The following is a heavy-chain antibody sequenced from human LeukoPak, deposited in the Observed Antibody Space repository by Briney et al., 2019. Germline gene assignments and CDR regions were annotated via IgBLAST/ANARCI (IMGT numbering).Heavy chain of an antibody. CDR2: ISGSGGST. J-gene: IGHJ4*02. D-gene: IGHD2-2*01. CDR1: GFTFSSYG. V-gene: IGHV3-23*01. Sequence: GSLRLSCAASGFTFSSYGMHWVRQAPGKGLEWVSAISGSGGSTYYADSVKGRFTISRDNSKNTLYLQMNSLRAEDTAVYYCAKDPLIAIVVVPAAPPSDYWGQGTLVTVSS. CDR3: AKDPLIAIVVVPAAPPSDY.